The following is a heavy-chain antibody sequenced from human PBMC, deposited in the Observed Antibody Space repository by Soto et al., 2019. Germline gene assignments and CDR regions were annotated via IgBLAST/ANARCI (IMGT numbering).Heavy chain of an antibody. V-gene: IGHV2-5*02. CDR2: IYWDDDK. D-gene: IGHD6-13*01. J-gene: IGHJ5*02. Sequence: VGWTRQPPGKALDWLALIYWDDDKRYRQSLKSRLTITKDTSKNQVVLTMTNMDPVDTAKYYCVYRRADSSSWYLSALLAPWRNGT. CDR3: VYRRADSSSWYLSALLAP.